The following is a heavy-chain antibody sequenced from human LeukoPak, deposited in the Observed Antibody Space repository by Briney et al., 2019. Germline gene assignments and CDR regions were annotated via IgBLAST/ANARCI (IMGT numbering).Heavy chain of an antibody. CDR1: GFTFTNYS. J-gene: IGHJ6*03. V-gene: IGHV3-21*04. Sequence: PGGSLRLSCTVSGFTFTNYSMNWVRQAPGKGLEWVSSISTNSAFIYHADSVRGRFTISRDNAKNSLYLQMNSLRAEDTALYHCARVGSSGWYYYYYYMDVWGKGTTVTISS. CDR2: ISTNSAFI. D-gene: IGHD6-19*01. CDR3: ARVGSSGWYYYYYYMDV.